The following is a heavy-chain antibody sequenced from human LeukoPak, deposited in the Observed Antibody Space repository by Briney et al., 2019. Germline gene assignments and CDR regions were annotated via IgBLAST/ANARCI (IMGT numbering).Heavy chain of an antibody. CDR1: GFTVSSNY. J-gene: IGHJ4*02. CDR2: IYSGDST. Sequence: PGGSLRLSCAASGFTVSSNYMSWVRQAPGKGLEWVSVIYSGDSTYYADSVKGRFTISRDNSKNTLYLQMNSLRAEDTAVYYCARVTLYYGSGRGTRYYFDYWGQGTLVTVSS. V-gene: IGHV3-53*01. D-gene: IGHD3-10*01. CDR3: ARVTLYYGSGRGTRYYFDY.